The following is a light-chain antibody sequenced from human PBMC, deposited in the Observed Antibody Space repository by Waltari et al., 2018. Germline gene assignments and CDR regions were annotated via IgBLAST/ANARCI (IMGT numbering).Light chain of an antibody. CDR2: GAS. CDR1: QSVSKY. CDR3: QEYVSLPAT. J-gene: IGKJ1*01. Sequence: EIVLTQSPGTLSLSPGDRAILSCRASQSVSKYLAWYQQKPGQAPRLLIFGASSRATGIPDRFRGSGCGTDLSLTISRVEPEDCAVYYCQEYVSLPATFGQGTKVEIE. V-gene: IGKV3-20*01.